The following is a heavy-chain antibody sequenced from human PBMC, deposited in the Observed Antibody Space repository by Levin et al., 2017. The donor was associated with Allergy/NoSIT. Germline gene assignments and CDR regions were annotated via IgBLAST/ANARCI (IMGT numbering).Heavy chain of an antibody. CDR1: GGSISSGGYY. V-gene: IGHV4-31*03. CDR2: IYYSGST. Sequence: SETLSLTCTVSGGSISSGGYYWSWIRQHPGKGLEWIGYIYYSGSTYYNPSLKSRVTISVDTSKNQFSLKLSSVTAADTAVYYCARVGPDSGVVRAARVYYYYYMDVWGKGTTVTVSS. D-gene: IGHD2-2*01. J-gene: IGHJ6*03. CDR3: ARVGPDSGVVRAARVYYYYYMDV.